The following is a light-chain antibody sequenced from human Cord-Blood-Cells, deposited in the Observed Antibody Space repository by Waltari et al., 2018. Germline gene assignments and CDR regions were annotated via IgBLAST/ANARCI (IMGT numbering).Light chain of an antibody. V-gene: IGKV1-5*03. CDR2: KAS. J-gene: IGKJ2*03. CDR3: QQYNSYLYS. CDR1: QSISSW. Sequence: DIPMTQTPSTLSASVGDRVNITCRASQSISSWLAWYQQKPGQAPKRLIYKASSLESGVPSRFSGSGSGTEFTLTISSLQPDDFATYYCQQYNSYLYSFGQGTKLEIK.